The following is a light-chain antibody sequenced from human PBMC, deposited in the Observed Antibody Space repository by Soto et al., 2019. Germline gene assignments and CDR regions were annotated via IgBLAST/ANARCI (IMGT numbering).Light chain of an antibody. J-gene: IGKJ1*01. CDR1: QGIRNY. Sequence: DIQMTQSPSSLSASVGDRVTITCRASQGIRNYLAWFQQKPGKAPKCLIYATLKLQSGVPSKFSGSGSGTEFNLTISSLQPEDFATYYCQQYDIYPRTFGQGTRVEIK. CDR2: ATL. CDR3: QQYDIYPRT. V-gene: IGKV1-16*02.